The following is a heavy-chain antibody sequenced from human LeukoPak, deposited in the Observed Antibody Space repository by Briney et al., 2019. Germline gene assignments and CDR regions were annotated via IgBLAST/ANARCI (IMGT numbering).Heavy chain of an antibody. D-gene: IGHD5-18*01. CDR3: AKDRGYSYGHYFDY. V-gene: IGHV3-9*01. J-gene: IGHJ4*02. CDR2: ISWNSGSI. CDR1: GFTFDDYA. Sequence: VRSLRLSCAASGFTFDDYAMHWVRQAPGKGLEWVSGISWNSGSIGYADSVKGRFTISRDNAKNSLYLQMNSLRAEDTALYYCAKDRGYSYGHYFDYWGQGTLVTVSS.